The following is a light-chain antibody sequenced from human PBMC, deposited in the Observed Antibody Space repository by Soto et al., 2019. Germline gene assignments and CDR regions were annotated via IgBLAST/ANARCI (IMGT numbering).Light chain of an antibody. CDR2: LGS. V-gene: IGKV2-28*01. CDR1: RSLLHSNGYNY. Sequence: DILMTQSPLSLPVTPGEPASISCMSSRSLLHSNGYNYLDWYLQKPGQSPQLLIYLGSNRASGVPDRFSGSGSGTDFTLKISRVEAEDVGVYYCMQPLQSWTFGQGTKVDIK. J-gene: IGKJ1*01. CDR3: MQPLQSWT.